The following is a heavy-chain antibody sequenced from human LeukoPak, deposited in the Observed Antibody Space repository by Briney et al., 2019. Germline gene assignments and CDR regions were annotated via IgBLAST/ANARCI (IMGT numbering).Heavy chain of an antibody. CDR2: IKLDGSEK. V-gene: IGHV3-7*03. CDR1: GFTFRNYV. Sequence: GGSLRLSCAASGFTFRNYVIHWVRQAPGKGLEWVANIKLDGSEKNYVDSVKGRFTISRDNTKNSLYLQMNSLRVEDTAVFYCARDQYDTWSRRGNFDSWGQGTLVIVSS. CDR3: ARDQYDTWSRRGNFDS. J-gene: IGHJ4*02. D-gene: IGHD3-3*01.